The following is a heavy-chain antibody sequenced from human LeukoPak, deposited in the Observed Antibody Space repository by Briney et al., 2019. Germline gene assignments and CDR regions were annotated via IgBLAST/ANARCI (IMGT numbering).Heavy chain of an antibody. D-gene: IGHD5-18*01. J-gene: IGHJ6*02. Sequence: SQTLSLTCAISGDSVSSNSAAWNWIRQSPSRGLEWLGRTYYRSKWYNDYAVSVKSRITINPDTSENQFSLQLNSVTPEDTAVYYCARSPWIQLWYPSGMDVWGQGTTVTVS. CDR1: GDSVSSNSAA. CDR2: TYYRSKWYN. CDR3: ARSPWIQLWYPSGMDV. V-gene: IGHV6-1*01.